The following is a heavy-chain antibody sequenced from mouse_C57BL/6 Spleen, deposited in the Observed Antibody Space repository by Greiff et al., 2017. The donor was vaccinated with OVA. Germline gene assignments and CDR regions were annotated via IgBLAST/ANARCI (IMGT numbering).Heavy chain of an antibody. CDR2: IYPGDGDT. Sequence: QVQLKESGAELVKPGASVKISCKASGYAFSSYWMNWVKQRPGKGLEWIGQIYPGDGDTNYNGKFKGKATLTADKSSSTAYMQLSSLTSEDSAVYFCARRYGYLSWFAYWGQGTLVTVSA. J-gene: IGHJ3*01. CDR1: GYAFSSYW. V-gene: IGHV1-80*01. D-gene: IGHD2-2*01. CDR3: ARRYGYLSWFAY.